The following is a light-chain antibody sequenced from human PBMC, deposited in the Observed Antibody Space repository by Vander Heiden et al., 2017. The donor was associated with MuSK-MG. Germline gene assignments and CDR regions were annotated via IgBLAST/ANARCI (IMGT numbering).Light chain of an antibody. J-gene: IGLJ1*01. V-gene: IGLV3-19*01. Sequence: SELTQDPAVSVALGQTVRITCQVDSLRNYYASWYQQKPGQAPVLVIYGNIQRLSGIPARFSAASSGNAASLTITGSQAEDEADYYCNSRDSSGNHYVFGTGTKVTVL. CDR3: NSRDSSGNHYV. CDR1: SLRNYY. CDR2: GNI.